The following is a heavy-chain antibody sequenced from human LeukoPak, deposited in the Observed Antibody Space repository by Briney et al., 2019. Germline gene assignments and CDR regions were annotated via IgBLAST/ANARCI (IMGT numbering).Heavy chain of an antibody. CDR1: GGTFSSYA. Sequence: GASVKVSCKASGGTFSSYAISWVRQAPGQGLEWMGGIIPIFGTANYAQKFQGRVTITADESTSTAYMELSSLRSEDTAVYYCATRRWSQTQSDYWGQGTLVTVSS. D-gene: IGHD1-1*01. V-gene: IGHV1-69*13. CDR2: IIPIFGTA. CDR3: ATRRWSQTQSDY. J-gene: IGHJ4*02.